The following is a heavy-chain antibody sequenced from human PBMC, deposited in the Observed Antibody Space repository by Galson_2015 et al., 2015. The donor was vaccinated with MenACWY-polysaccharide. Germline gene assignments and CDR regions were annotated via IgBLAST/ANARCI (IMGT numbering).Heavy chain of an antibody. CDR2: IRNKASGGTI. D-gene: IGHD6-19*01. V-gene: IGHV3-49*03. J-gene: IGHJ4*02. CDR3: ARGYNSPTD. CDR1: GFTFGDHS. Sequence: SLRLSCATSGFTFGDHSMSWFRQAPGKGLEWVGFIRNKASGGTIEYGASVKGRFTISRDDSKSIAYLQMNSLKSEDTAVYFCARGYNSPTDWGQGTLVTVSS.